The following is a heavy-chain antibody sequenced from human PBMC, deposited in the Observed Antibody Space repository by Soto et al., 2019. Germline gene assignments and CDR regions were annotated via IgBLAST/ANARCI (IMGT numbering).Heavy chain of an antibody. Sequence: QVQLQESGPGLVKPSETLSLTCTVSGGSISSYYWSWIRQPPGKGLEWIGYIYYSGSTNYNPSLKSRVTISVDTSKNQFSLKLSSVTAADTAVYYCARGTGGKQWLVRGYFDYWGQGTLVTVSS. J-gene: IGHJ4*02. CDR3: ARGTGGKQWLVRGYFDY. V-gene: IGHV4-59*01. CDR1: GGSISSYY. CDR2: IYYSGST. D-gene: IGHD6-19*01.